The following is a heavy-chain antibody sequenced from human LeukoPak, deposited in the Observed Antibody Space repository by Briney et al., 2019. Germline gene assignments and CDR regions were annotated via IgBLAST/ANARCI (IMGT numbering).Heavy chain of an antibody. CDR3: AREVPNYDSSGYQGHDAFDI. CDR2: IYYSGST. D-gene: IGHD3-22*01. V-gene: IGHV4-59*01. J-gene: IGHJ3*02. CDR1: GGSISSYY. Sequence: SETLSLTRTVSGGSISSYYWSCIWQPPGKGLEWGGYIYYSGSTNYTRCLNNRVTISVDPSKNQVSLKLSSVTAADTAVYYCAREVPNYDSSGYQGHDAFDIWGQGTMVTVSS.